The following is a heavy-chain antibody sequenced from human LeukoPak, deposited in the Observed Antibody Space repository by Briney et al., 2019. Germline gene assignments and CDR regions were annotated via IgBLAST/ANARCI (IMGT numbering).Heavy chain of an antibody. CDR3: ARQTYDFWSGYYPYYFDY. Sequence: SGTLSLTCTVLGGFISSSNLWSWVRQPPGKGLEWIGEISHSGNTNYNPSLKSRVTISIDKSKNQFSLKLSSVTAADTAVYYCARQTYDFWSGYYPYYFDYWGQGTLVTVSS. CDR1: GGFISSSNL. J-gene: IGHJ4*02. D-gene: IGHD3-3*01. CDR2: ISHSGNT. V-gene: IGHV4-4*02.